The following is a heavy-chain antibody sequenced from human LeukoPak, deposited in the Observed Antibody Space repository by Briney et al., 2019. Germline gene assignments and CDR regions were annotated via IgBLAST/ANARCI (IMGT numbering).Heavy chain of an antibody. CDR1: GFTFSSYA. V-gene: IGHV3-23*01. Sequence: GGSLRLSCAASGFTFSSYAMSWVRQAPGKGLEWVSAIIDSGGSTYYADSVKGRFIISRDNSKNTLYLQMNSLRAEDTAMYYCAKGAGGSGYYFHFDYWGQGTLVTVSS. CDR3: AKGAGGSGYYFHFDY. CDR2: IIDSGGST. D-gene: IGHD3-22*01. J-gene: IGHJ4*02.